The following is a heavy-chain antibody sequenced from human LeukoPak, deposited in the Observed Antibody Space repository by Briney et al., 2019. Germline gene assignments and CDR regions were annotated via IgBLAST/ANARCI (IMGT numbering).Heavy chain of an antibody. CDR3: VRRAPGYSSGWLDY. V-gene: IGHV3-64*01. CDR2: ISSSGGST. D-gene: IGHD6-19*01. CDR1: GFTFSTYA. J-gene: IGHJ4*02. Sequence: GGSLRLSCAASGFTFSTYAMHWVRQAPGKGLEYVSAISSSGGSTFYANSVKGRFTISRDNFKNTLYLQMGSLRAEDMALYYCVRRAPGYSSGWLDYWGQGTLVTVFS.